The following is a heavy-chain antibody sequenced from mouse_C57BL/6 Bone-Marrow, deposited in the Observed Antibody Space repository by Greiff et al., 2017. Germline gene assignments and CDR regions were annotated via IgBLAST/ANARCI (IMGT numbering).Heavy chain of an antibody. Sequence: VQLQQSGPGLVKPSQSLSLTCSVTGYSITSGYYWNWIRQFPGNKLEWMGYISYDGSNNYNPSLKNRISITRDTSKNQFFLKLHSVTTEDTATYYCARDGFYYDYDVAWFAYWGQGTLVTVSA. CDR2: ISYDGSN. CDR3: ARDGFYYDYDVAWFAY. J-gene: IGHJ3*01. CDR1: GYSITSGYY. D-gene: IGHD2-4*01. V-gene: IGHV3-6*01.